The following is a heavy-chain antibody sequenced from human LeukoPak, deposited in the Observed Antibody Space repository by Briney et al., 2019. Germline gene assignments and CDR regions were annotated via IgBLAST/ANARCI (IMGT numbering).Heavy chain of an antibody. CDR2: IYTSGST. CDR1: GGSISSGSYY. V-gene: IGHV4-61*02. CDR3: ARDWYYYDSSGYRGWAFDI. D-gene: IGHD3-22*01. J-gene: IGHJ3*02. Sequence: SQTLSLTCTVSGGSISSGSYYWSWIRQPAGKGLEWIGRIYTSGSTNYNPSLKSRVTISVDTSKNQFSPKLSSVTAADTAVYYCARDWYYYDSSGYRGWAFDIWGQGTMVTVSS.